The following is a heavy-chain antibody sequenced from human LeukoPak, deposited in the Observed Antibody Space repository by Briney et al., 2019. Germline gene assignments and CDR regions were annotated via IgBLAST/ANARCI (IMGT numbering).Heavy chain of an antibody. J-gene: IGHJ6*03. CDR1: GFTFSSYW. CDR2: INSDGSST. D-gene: IGHD3-16*01. V-gene: IGHV3-74*01. Sequence: GGSLILSCAASGFTFSSYWMHWVRQAPGKGLVWVSRINSDGSSTSYADSVKGRFTISRANAKNSLYLQMNSLRAEDTAVYYCARDDYVWGVNYYYYYMDVWGKGTTVTVSS. CDR3: ARDDYVWGVNYYYYYMDV.